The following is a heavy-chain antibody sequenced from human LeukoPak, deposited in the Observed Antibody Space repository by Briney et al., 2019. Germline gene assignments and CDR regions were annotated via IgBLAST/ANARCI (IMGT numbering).Heavy chain of an antibody. D-gene: IGHD4-17*01. CDR1: GFTFSTYA. J-gene: IGHJ4*02. Sequence: PGGFLRLSCAASGFTFSTYAMSWVRQAPGKGLEWVSGIRGTGSRTDYADSVKGRFTISRDNSKDTLYLQMNSLRADDTAVYYCARDSRTYGDYFDYWGQGTLVTVSS. CDR3: ARDSRTYGDYFDY. CDR2: IRGTGSRT. V-gene: IGHV3-23*01.